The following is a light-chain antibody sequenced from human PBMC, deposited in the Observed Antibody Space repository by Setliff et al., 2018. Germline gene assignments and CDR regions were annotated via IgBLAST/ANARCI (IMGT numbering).Light chain of an antibody. Sequence: QSALAQPRSVSGSPGQSVTISCTGTNSDVGGYKYVSWYQQHPGKAPRFMIYDVSKRPSGVPDRFSGSKSGNTASLTISGLQAEDEADYYCCSYAGIYTDVFGRGTKGTVL. J-gene: IGLJ1*01. CDR2: DVS. CDR1: NSDVGGYKY. CDR3: CSYAGIYTDV. V-gene: IGLV2-11*01.